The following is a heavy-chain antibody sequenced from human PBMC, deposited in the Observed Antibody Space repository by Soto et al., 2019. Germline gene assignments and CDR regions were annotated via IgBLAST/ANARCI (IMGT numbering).Heavy chain of an antibody. CDR2: ISSSSSYI. V-gene: IGHV3-21*01. CDR3: AREESIAGTSFDY. D-gene: IGHD1-20*01. CDR1: GFTFSSYS. J-gene: IGHJ4*02. Sequence: GGSLRLSCAASGFTFSSYSMKWVRQAPGKGLEWVSSISSSSSYIYYADSVKGRFTISRDNAKNSLYLQMNSLRAEDTGVYYCAREESIAGTSFDYWGQGTLVTVSS.